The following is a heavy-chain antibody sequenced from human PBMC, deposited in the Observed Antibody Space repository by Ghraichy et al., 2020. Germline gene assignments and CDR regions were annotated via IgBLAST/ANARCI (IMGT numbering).Heavy chain of an antibody. CDR2: IYSDGNT. CDR1: GFTVSSNY. V-gene: IGHV3-53*01. CDR3: SRDRGWYFDL. Sequence: GGSLRLSCAASGFTVSSNYMSWVRQAPGKGLEWVSVIYSDGNTYYADSVKGRFTFSRDNPKNTLYLQMSSLRVEDTAVYYCSRDRGWYFDLWGRGTLVTVSS. J-gene: IGHJ2*01.